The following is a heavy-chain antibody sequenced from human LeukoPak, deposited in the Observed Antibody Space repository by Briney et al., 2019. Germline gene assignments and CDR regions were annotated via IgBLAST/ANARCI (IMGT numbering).Heavy chain of an antibody. CDR1: GFTFSSYA. Sequence: GGSLRLSCAASGFTFSSYAMSWVRQAPGKGLEWVSAISGSGGSTYYADSVKGRFTVSRDNSKNTLYLQMNSLRAEDTAVYYCAKVLKGVAATPRYYYYYMDVWGKGTTVTVSS. V-gene: IGHV3-23*01. J-gene: IGHJ6*03. CDR3: AKVLKGVAATPRYYYYYMDV. D-gene: IGHD2-15*01. CDR2: ISGSGGST.